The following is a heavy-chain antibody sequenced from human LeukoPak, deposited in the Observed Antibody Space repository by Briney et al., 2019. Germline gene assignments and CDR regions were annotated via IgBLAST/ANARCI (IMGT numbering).Heavy chain of an antibody. V-gene: IGHV1-69*05. Sequence: GASVKVSCKASGGTFSSYAISWVRQAPGQGLEWMGGIIPIFGTANYAQKFQGRVTITTDESTSTAYMELSSLRSEDTAMYYCARARDYCSGGSCGPYYFDYWGQGTLVTVSS. CDR1: GGTFSSYA. CDR3: ARARDYCSGGSCGPYYFDY. D-gene: IGHD2-15*01. CDR2: IIPIFGTA. J-gene: IGHJ4*02.